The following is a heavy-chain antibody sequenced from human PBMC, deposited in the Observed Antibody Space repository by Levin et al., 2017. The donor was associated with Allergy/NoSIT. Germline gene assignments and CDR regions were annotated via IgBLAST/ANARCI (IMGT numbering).Heavy chain of an antibody. Sequence: SGGSLRLSCAASGFTFSAQYMDWVRQAPGKGLEWVGRIRTKSNSYSTDYAASVKGRFTISRDDSQNSLYLQMHSLKPEDTAVYYCAGLSGFSGASDGFDVWGQWTMVTVSS. V-gene: IGHV3-72*01. CDR3: AGLSGFSGASDGFDV. CDR2: IRTKSNSYST. D-gene: IGHD4/OR15-4a*01. CDR1: GFTFSAQY. J-gene: IGHJ3*01.